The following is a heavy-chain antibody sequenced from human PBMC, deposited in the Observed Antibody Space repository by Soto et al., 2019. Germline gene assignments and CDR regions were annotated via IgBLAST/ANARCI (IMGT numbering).Heavy chain of an antibody. V-gene: IGHV3-33*01. J-gene: IGHJ6*02. D-gene: IGHD2-21*01. CDR1: GFTFSSYG. CDR3: ARDRRGGAIYGRGV. Sequence: QVQLVESGGGVVQPGRSLRLSCAASGFTFSSYGMHWVRQAPGKGLEWVAVIWYDGSNKYYADSVKGRFTISRDNSKNRLYLQMNSLRAEDTAVYYCARDRRGGAIYGRGVWGQGTTVTVSS. CDR2: IWYDGSNK.